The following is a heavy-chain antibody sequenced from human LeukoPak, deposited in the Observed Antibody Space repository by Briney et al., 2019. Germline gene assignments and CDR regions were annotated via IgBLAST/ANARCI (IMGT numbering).Heavy chain of an antibody. CDR1: GYTFTSYD. CDR2: MNPNSGNT. Sequence: ASVKVSCKASGYTFTSYDINWVRQATGQGLEWMGWMNPNSGNTGYAQKFQGRVTMTRDTSTSTVYMELSSLRSEDTAVYYCARGGGINTPWDAFDIWGQGTMVTVSS. D-gene: IGHD1-26*01. J-gene: IGHJ3*02. CDR3: ARGGGINTPWDAFDI. V-gene: IGHV1-8*02.